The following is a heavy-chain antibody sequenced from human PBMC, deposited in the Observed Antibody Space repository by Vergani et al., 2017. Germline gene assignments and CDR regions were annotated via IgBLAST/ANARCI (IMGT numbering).Heavy chain of an antibody. CDR1: GFTFSSYS. CDR3: AILGGVATIPGFDY. Sequence: EVQLVESGGGLVQPGGSLRLSCAASGFTFSSYSMNWVRQAPGKGLEWVSSISSSSSYIYYADSVKGRFTISRDNAKNSLYLQMNSLRAEDTAVYYCAILGGVATIPGFDYWGQGTLVTVSS. CDR2: ISSSSSYI. D-gene: IGHD5-12*01. J-gene: IGHJ4*02. V-gene: IGHV3-21*01.